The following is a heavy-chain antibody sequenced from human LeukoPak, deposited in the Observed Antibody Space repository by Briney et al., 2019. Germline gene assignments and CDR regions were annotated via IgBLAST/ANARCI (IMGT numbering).Heavy chain of an antibody. CDR2: ISAYNGNT. V-gene: IGHV1-18*01. J-gene: IGHJ6*03. D-gene: IGHD6-19*01. Sequence: ASVKVSCKASGYTFTSYGISWVRQAPGQGLEWMGWISAYNGNTNYAQKLQGRVTMTTDTSTSTVYMELRSLRSDDTAVYYCARGVLVAVAGEYYYYYMDVWGKGTTVTVSS. CDR1: GYTFTSYG. CDR3: ARGVLVAVAGEYYYYYMDV.